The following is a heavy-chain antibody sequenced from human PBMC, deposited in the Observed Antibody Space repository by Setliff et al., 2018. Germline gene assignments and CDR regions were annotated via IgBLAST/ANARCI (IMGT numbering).Heavy chain of an antibody. CDR3: ATELRSPFWHFDL. J-gene: IGHJ4*02. D-gene: IGHD3-3*01. Sequence: SVKVSCKASGHTFAESIVSWVRQAPGHGLEWMGRFIPVLGKPNYAPRFQGRLTITVDTSTGTSYMDLRSLRSDDTAIYYCATELRSPFWHFDLWGQGSLVTVSS. CDR1: GHTFAESI. V-gene: IGHV1-69*08. CDR2: FIPVLGKP.